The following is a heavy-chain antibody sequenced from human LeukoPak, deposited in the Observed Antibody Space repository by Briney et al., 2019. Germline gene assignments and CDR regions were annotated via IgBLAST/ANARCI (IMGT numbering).Heavy chain of an antibody. CDR2: ISWNSGSI. CDR3: ARSAILWFGEFDY. Sequence: GGSLRLSCAASGFTFDDYAMHWVRQAPGKGLEWVSGISWNSGSIGYADSVKGRFTISRDNAKNSLYLQMNSLRAEDTAVYYCARSAILWFGEFDYWGQGTLVTVSS. V-gene: IGHV3-9*01. CDR1: GFTFDDYA. J-gene: IGHJ4*02. D-gene: IGHD3-10*01.